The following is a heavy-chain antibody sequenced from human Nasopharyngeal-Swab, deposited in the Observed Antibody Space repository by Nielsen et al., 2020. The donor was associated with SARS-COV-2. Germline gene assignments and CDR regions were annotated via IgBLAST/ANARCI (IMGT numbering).Heavy chain of an antibody. CDR3: ARVRRVGATSGEDAFDI. CDR2: ISYDGSNK. J-gene: IGHJ3*02. D-gene: IGHD1-26*01. Sequence: GRSLRPSCAASGFPFSSYAMHWVRQAPGTGLEWVAIISYDGSNKSYADSVKGRIAISRDNSKNTLYLQMTSLRAEDTAVYYCARVRRVGATSGEDAFDIWGQGTMVTVSS. V-gene: IGHV3-30*09. CDR1: GFPFSSYA.